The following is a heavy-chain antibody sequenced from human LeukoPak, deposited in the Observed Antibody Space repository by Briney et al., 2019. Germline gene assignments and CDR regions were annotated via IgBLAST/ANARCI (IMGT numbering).Heavy chain of an antibody. V-gene: IGHV4-34*01. CDR3: ASRPYDSSGYSFDY. CDR1: GGSFSGYY. J-gene: IGHJ4*02. D-gene: IGHD3-22*01. Sequence: PSETLSLTCAVHGGSFSGYYWSWIRQPPGKGLEWIGEINYSGSTNYNPSPKSRVTISVDTSKNQFSLKLSSVTAADTAVYYCASRPYDSSGYSFDYWGQGTLVTVSS. CDR2: INYSGST.